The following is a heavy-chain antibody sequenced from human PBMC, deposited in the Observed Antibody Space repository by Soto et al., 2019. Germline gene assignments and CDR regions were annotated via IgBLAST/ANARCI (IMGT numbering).Heavy chain of an antibody. D-gene: IGHD6-19*01. CDR1: SFSISSGYY. CDR3: ARVHVMVVAGSTFDY. Sequence: PSETLSLTCAVSSFSISSGYYWAWIRQPPGKGPEWIASIYHGGTTFYNPSLKSRITISVDTSNNQFSLKLTSVTAADTAVYYCARVHVMVVAGSTFDYWGHGTLVTVTS. J-gene: IGHJ4*01. CDR2: IYHGGTT. V-gene: IGHV4-38-2*01.